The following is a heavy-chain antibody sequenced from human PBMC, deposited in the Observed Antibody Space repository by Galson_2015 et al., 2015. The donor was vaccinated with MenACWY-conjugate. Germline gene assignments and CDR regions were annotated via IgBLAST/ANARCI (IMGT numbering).Heavy chain of an antibody. D-gene: IGHD2/OR15-2a*01. CDR3: ARLPRRITFVVMAP. CDR1: GGSIHSENYF. V-gene: IGHV4-39*01. CDR2: IYYSGTT. Sequence: SETLSLTCAVSGGSIHSENYFWAWIRQPPGERLEWIGSIYYSGTTYYNPSLESRVTMSVDTSKNQFSLILTSVTAADTAVYYCARLPRRITFVVMAPWGQGTLVTVSS. J-gene: IGHJ5*02.